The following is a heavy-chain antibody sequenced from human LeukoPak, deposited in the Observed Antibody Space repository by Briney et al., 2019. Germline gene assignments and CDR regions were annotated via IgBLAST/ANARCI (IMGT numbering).Heavy chain of an antibody. J-gene: IGHJ4*02. CDR2: IIPILGIA. D-gene: IGHD6-6*01. CDR1: GGTFSSYA. Sequence: ASVKVSCKASGGTFSSYAISWVRQAPGQGLEWMGRIIPILGIANYAQTFQGRVTITADKSTSTAYVELSSLRSEDTAVYYCARDRSSSSGVLDYWGQGTLVTVSS. CDR3: ARDRSSSSGVLDY. V-gene: IGHV1-69*04.